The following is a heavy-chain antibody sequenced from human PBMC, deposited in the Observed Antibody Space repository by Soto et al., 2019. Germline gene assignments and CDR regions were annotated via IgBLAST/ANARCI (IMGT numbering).Heavy chain of an antibody. CDR1: GGTFSSYT. J-gene: IGHJ3*02. CDR3: ARDLRYCSGGSCYSDDAFDI. Sequence: SVKVSCKASGGTFSSYTISWVRQAPGQGLEWMGRIIPILGIANYAQKFQGRVTITADKSTSTAYMELSSLRSEDTAVYYCARDLRYCSGGSCYSDDAFDIWGQGTMVTVSS. V-gene: IGHV1-69*04. CDR2: IIPILGIA. D-gene: IGHD2-15*01.